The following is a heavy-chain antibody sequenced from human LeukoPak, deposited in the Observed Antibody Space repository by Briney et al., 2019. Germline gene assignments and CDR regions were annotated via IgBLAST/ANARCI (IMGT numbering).Heavy chain of an antibody. CDR3: ARCHADIAARRGAPWYFDY. CDR2: IYYSGST. CDR1: GGSISSYY. J-gene: IGHJ4*02. D-gene: IGHD6-6*01. V-gene: IGHV4-59*01. Sequence: PSETLSLTCTVSGGSISSYYWSWIRQPPGKGLEWIGYIYYSGSTNYNPSLKSRVTISVDTSKNQFSLKLSSVTAADTAVYYCARCHADIAARRGAPWYFDYWGRGTLVTVSS.